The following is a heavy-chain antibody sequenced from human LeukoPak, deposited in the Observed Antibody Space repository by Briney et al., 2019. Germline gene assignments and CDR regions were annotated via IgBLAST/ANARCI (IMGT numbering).Heavy chain of an antibody. J-gene: IGHJ4*02. V-gene: IGHV3-53*01. Sequence: GGSLRLSCAASGFTVNSNHISWVRQAPGKGLECVSVIYSGGSTYYADSVKGRPTISRDNSKNTLYLQMHSLRAEDTAVYYCARGRGTVTTMDYWGQGTLVTVSS. CDR1: GFTVNSNH. CDR3: ARGRGTVTTMDY. CDR2: IYSGGST. D-gene: IGHD4-17*01.